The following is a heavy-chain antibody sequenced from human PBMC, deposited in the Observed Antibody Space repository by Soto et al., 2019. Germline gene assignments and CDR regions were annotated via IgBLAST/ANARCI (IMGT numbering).Heavy chain of an antibody. V-gene: IGHV1-18*01. Sequence: QVPLVQSGGEVKKPGASVKVSCKASGYTFTSYGISWVRQAPGQGLEFMGWITVSNGKPNYAQKFQGRVTMTTDTSTSTAYMELRSLRSDDTAVYYCARFLQLRPLDYWGQGTLVTVSS. D-gene: IGHD1-7*01. CDR1: GYTFTSYG. CDR3: ARFLQLRPLDY. J-gene: IGHJ4*02. CDR2: ITVSNGKP.